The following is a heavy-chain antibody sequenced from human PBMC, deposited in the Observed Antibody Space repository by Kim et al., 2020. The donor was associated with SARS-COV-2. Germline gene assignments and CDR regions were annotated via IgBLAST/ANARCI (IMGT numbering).Heavy chain of an antibody. V-gene: IGHV3-21*04. CDR2: ISSSSSYI. CDR1: GFTFSSYS. Sequence: GGSLRLSCAASGFTFSSYSMNWVRQAPGKGLEWVSSISSSSSYIYYADSVKGRFTISRDNAKNSLYLQMNSLRAEDTAVYYCARDGLVRGATPPGIWGQGTMVTVSS. CDR3: ARDGLVRGATPPGI. J-gene: IGHJ3*02. D-gene: IGHD1-26*01.